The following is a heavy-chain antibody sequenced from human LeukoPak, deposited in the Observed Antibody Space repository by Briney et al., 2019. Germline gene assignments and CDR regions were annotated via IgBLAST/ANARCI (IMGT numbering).Heavy chain of an antibody. CDR1: GGSISSYY. CDR2: IYYSGST. V-gene: IGHV4-59*08. CDR3: ARHSYRHKTSGWLLFDY. J-gene: IGHJ4*02. D-gene: IGHD6-19*01. Sequence: SETLSLTCTVSGGSISSYYWSWIRQPPGKGLEWIGYIYYSGSTNYNPSLKSRVTISVDTSKNQFSLKLSSVTAADTAVYYCARHSYRHKTSGWLLFDYWGQGTLVTVSS.